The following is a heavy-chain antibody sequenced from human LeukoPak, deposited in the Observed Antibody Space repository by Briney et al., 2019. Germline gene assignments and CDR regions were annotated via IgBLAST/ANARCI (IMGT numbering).Heavy chain of an antibody. Sequence: SETLSLTCTVSGGSISSSSYYWGWIRQPPGKGLEWIGSIYHSGSTYYNPSLKSRVTISVDTSKNQFSLKLSSVTAADTAVYYCASEGVVGGSCYHYRRYAFDIWGQGTMVTVSS. CDR2: IYHSGST. CDR1: GGSISSSSYY. V-gene: IGHV4-39*07. D-gene: IGHD2-15*01. CDR3: ASEGVVGGSCYHYRRYAFDI. J-gene: IGHJ3*02.